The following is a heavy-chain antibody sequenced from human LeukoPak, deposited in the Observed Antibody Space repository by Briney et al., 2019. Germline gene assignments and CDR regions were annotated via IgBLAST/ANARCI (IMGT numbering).Heavy chain of an antibody. CDR3: AKSSDYYDSSGYYSIPFDY. Sequence: PGGSLGLSCAAPGFTFSSYAMSWVRQAPGKGLEWVSAISGSGGSTYYADSVKGRFTISRDNSKNTLYLQMNSLRAEDTAVYYCAKSSDYYDSSGYYSIPFDYWGQGTLVTVSS. D-gene: IGHD3-22*01. CDR2: ISGSGGST. J-gene: IGHJ4*02. CDR1: GFTFSSYA. V-gene: IGHV3-23*01.